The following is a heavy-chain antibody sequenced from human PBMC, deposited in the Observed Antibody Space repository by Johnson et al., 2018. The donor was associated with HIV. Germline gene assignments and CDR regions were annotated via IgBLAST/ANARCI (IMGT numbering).Heavy chain of an antibody. CDR2: IWYDGSNK. CDR3: AKDDSPSGAFDI. V-gene: IGHV3-30*02. Sequence: QVQLVESGGGVVRPGGSLRLSCAASGFTFDDYGMSWVRQGPGKGLEWVAVIWYDGSNKYYADSVKGRFTISRDNSKNTLYVQMNSLRVEDTAVYYCAKDDSPSGAFDIWGQGTMVIVSS. D-gene: IGHD3-10*01. J-gene: IGHJ3*02. CDR1: GFTFDDYG.